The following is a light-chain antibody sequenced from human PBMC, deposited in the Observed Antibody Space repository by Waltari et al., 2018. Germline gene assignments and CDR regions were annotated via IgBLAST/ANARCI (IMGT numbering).Light chain of an antibody. J-gene: IGLJ1*01. CDR2: AVI. Sequence: QSALTQPASVSGTPGQSITISCPGTNSDVGNYNLVSWYQHHPGEAPKLMICAVIKRPSGVSNRFSGSKSGNTASLTISGLQAEDEADYYCCSYAGSGTYVFGTGTKVTVL. CDR1: NSDVGNYNL. V-gene: IGLV2-23*02. CDR3: CSYAGSGTYV.